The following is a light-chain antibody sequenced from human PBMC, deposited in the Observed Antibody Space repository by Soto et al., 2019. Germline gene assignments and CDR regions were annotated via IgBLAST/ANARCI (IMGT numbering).Light chain of an antibody. CDR1: QGIRND. CDR3: QQYDNLLSGT. Sequence: IQMTQSPSSLSASVGDRVTITCRASQGIRNDLDWFQQKPGRAPKLLIYAASNLETGVPSRFSGSGSGTDFTFTITSLQPEDVATYYCQQYDNLLSGTFAQGTRLEIK. V-gene: IGKV1-33*01. CDR2: AAS. J-gene: IGKJ2*02.